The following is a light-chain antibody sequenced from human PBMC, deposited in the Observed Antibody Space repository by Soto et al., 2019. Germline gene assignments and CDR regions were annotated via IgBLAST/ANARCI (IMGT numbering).Light chain of an antibody. CDR2: GNS. Sequence: QSVLTQPPSVSGAPGQRVTISCTGSSSNIGANYDVQWYQQRPGTAPKLLIFGNSNRPSGVPDRFSGSKSGTSASLAITGLQAEDEGDYYCQSYDSTLSARYVFGTGTKLTVL. J-gene: IGLJ1*01. V-gene: IGLV1-40*01. CDR3: QSYDSTLSARYV. CDR1: SSNIGANYD.